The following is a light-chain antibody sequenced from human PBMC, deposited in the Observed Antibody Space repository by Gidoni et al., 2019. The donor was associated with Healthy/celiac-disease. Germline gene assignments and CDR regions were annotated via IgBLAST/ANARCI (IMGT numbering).Light chain of an antibody. V-gene: IGKV3-11*01. J-gene: IGKJ2*04. CDR1: QSVSID. CDR3: QKCSNWARGS. Sequence: EIVLTQSPATLYVSPGERATLSCRASQSVSIDVAWYQQKHGQAPGLLIYNAYNRRTGIPVTFSSSGLGTNFTPTIRNLDPEDLAVYYCQKCSNWARGSVGQGTKLEIK. CDR2: NAY.